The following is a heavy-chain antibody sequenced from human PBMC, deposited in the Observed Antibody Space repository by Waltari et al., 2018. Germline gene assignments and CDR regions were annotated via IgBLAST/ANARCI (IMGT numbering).Heavy chain of an antibody. J-gene: IGHJ2*01. D-gene: IGHD6-19*01. Sequence: QVQLQESGPGLVKPSETLSLTCTVSGGSISSYYWSWIRQPAGKGLEWIGRIYTSGSTNYNPSLKRRVTMSVDTSKNQCSLKLSSVTAADTAVYYCARDQPIAVAGTGFWYFDLWGRGTLVTVSS. CDR3: ARDQPIAVAGTGFWYFDL. V-gene: IGHV4-4*07. CDR1: GGSISSYY. CDR2: IYTSGST.